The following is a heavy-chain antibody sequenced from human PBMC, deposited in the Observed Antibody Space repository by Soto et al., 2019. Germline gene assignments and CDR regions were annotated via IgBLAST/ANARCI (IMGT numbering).Heavy chain of an antibody. CDR1: GYTFTSYA. CDR2: INAGNGNT. J-gene: IGHJ4*02. Sequence: ASVKVSCKASGYTFTSYAMHWVRQAPGQRLEWMGWINAGNGNTKYSQKFQGRVTITRDTSASTACMELSSLRSEDTAVYYCARDPPFIAAARLDYWGQGTLVTVSS. D-gene: IGHD6-13*01. CDR3: ARDPPFIAAARLDY. V-gene: IGHV1-3*01.